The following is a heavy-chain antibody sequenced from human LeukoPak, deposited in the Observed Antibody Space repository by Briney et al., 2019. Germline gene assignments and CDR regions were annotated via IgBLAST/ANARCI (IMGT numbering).Heavy chain of an antibody. D-gene: IGHD6-13*01. V-gene: IGHV1-18*01. CDR1: GYTFTNYG. Sequence: ASVKVSCKASGYTFTNYGISWVRQAPGQGLEWMGWISAYNGNTNYAQKLQGRVTMTTDTSTSTAYMELRGLRSDDTAVYYCARLAGIAAAGTGRGWFDPWGQGTLVTVSS. CDR3: ARLAGIAAAGTGRGWFDP. CDR2: ISAYNGNT. J-gene: IGHJ5*02.